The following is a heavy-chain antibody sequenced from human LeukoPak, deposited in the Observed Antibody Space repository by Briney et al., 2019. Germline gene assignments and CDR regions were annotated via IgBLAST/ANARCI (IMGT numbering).Heavy chain of an antibody. D-gene: IGHD3-10*02. J-gene: IGHJ6*04. CDR3: AELGITMIGGV. Sequence: PGGSLGLSCAASGFTFSSYKMNWGCKAPGEGQGWVSYISSSGSTITCADPLKGRLAITRDNAKNSLYLQMNSLRAKDTAVYYCAELGITMIGGVWGKGTTVTISS. V-gene: IGHV3-48*03. CDR2: ISSSGSTI. CDR1: GFTFSSYK.